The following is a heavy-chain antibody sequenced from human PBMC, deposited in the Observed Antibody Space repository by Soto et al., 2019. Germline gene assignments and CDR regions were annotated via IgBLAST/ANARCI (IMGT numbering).Heavy chain of an antibody. D-gene: IGHD2-21*02. CDR1: GFTFSDYY. J-gene: IGHJ4*02. CDR3: ARHYCGGDCYSSYYFDY. Sequence: PGGSLRLSCAASGFTFSDYYMSWIRQAPGKGLEWVSYISSSSSYTNYADSVKGRFTISRDNAKNSLYLQMNSLRAEDTAVYYCARHYCGGDCYSSYYFDYWGQGTLVTVSS. V-gene: IGHV3-11*06. CDR2: ISSSSSYT.